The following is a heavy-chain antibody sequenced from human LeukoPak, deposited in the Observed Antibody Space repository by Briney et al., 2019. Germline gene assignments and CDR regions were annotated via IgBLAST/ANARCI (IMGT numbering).Heavy chain of an antibody. CDR1: GFTFSNAW. D-gene: IGHD2-2*01. CDR3: TTDGQYCSSTSCIDY. Sequence: PGGSLRLSCAASGFTFSNAWMSWVRQAPGKGLEWVGRIKSKTDGGTTDYAAPVKDRFTISRDDSKNTLYLQMNSLKTEDTAVYYCTTDGQYCSSTSCIDYWGQGTLVTVSS. J-gene: IGHJ4*02. CDR2: IKSKTDGGTT. V-gene: IGHV3-15*01.